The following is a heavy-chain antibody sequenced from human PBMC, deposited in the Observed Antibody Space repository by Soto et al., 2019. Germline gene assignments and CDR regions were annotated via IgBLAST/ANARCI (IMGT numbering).Heavy chain of an antibody. Sequence: QVQLVQSGAEVKKPGASVKVSCKASGYTFTSYGISWVRQAPGQGLEWMGWISAYNGNTNYAQKLQGRVTMTTDTTASTAYMGLRRLRSDDTAVYYCARGYCSGGSCYGRYWFDPWGQGTLVNVSS. D-gene: IGHD2-15*01. J-gene: IGHJ5*02. CDR1: GYTFTSYG. V-gene: IGHV1-18*01. CDR3: ARGYCSGGSCYGRYWFDP. CDR2: ISAYNGNT.